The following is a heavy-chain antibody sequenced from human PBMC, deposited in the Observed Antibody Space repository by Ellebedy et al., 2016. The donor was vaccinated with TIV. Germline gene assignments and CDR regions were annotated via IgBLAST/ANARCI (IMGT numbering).Heavy chain of an antibody. V-gene: IGHV1-69*13. CDR1: GGTFNSRA. J-gene: IGHJ4*02. CDR3: ARGSAYFHRYFDD. CDR2: ITGMFRTV. Sequence: AASVKVSCKASGGTFNSRAISWVRQAPGQGLEWMGGITGMFRTVTYAQNFQGRVTITADEFMSTAYMELSSLRSEDTALYNCARGSAYFHRYFDDWGQGTLVTVSS. D-gene: IGHD3-22*01.